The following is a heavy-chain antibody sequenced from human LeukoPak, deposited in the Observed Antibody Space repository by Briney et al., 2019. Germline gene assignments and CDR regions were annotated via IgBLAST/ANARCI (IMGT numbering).Heavy chain of an antibody. CDR3: AAGQAKGDFWSGYRVDDYYYGMDV. Sequence: ASVKVSCKASGGTFSSYTISWVRQAPGQALEWMGRMVPILGIANYAQKLQGRVTITADKATSTAYMELSSLRSEDTAVYYCAAGQAKGDFWSGYRVDDYYYGMDVWGQGTTVTVSS. V-gene: IGHV1-69*02. CDR1: GGTFSSYT. CDR2: MVPILGIA. J-gene: IGHJ6*02. D-gene: IGHD3-3*01.